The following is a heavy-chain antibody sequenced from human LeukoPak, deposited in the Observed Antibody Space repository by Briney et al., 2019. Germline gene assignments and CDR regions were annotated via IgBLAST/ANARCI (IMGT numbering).Heavy chain of an antibody. Sequence: GGSLRLSCAASGFTFSDYYMSWIRPAPGKGLEWLSYISHSGGTISYADSVKGRFTISRDNAKNSLYLRMSSLGAEDTAVYYCARRGYPDYWGQGTLVIVSA. CDR2: ISHSGGTI. CDR1: GFTFSDYY. CDR3: ARRGYPDY. J-gene: IGHJ4*02. V-gene: IGHV3-11*01. D-gene: IGHD5-18*01.